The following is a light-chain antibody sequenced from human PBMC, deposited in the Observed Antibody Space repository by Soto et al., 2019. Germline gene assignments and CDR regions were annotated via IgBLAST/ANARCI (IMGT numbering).Light chain of an antibody. CDR1: SSNIGTNT. CDR2: SSN. V-gene: IGLV1-44*01. J-gene: IGLJ3*02. CDR3: AAWDGSLNVVL. Sequence: QSVLTQPPSESGTPGQRVTISCSGSSSNIGTNTVNWYQQFPRSAPKLLMYSSNQRPSGVPDRFSGSKSGTSASLAISGLQSEDEADYYCAAWDGSLNVVLFGGGTKLTVL.